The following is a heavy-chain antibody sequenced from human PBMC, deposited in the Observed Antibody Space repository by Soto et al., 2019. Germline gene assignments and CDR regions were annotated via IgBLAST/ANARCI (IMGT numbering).Heavy chain of an antibody. CDR1: GGSVDTYTSY. J-gene: IGHJ3*02. D-gene: IGHD3-10*01. V-gene: IGHV4-39*02. CDR3: ARRALPYGSGTYYAFDI. Sequence: SDTLSYTRIVSGGSVDTYTSYSVWFRQPPGRGLEWIGNIYSSGTTYYNPSLHSRVTISVDTSTNHVCLKLTSVTAADTAVNSCARRALPYGSGTYYAFDIWGRGTMVT. CDR2: IYSSGTT.